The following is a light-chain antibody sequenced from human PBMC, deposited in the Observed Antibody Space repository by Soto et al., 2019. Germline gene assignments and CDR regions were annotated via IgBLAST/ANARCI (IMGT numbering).Light chain of an antibody. Sequence: QSALTQPASVSGSPGQSITISCTGISSDVGGYNYVSWYQQHADKAPKLMIYDVSNRRSGVSNRFSGSKSGNTASLTISGLQAEDDADYYCYSYTSSSTVLFGGGTKLAVL. CDR1: SSDVGGYNY. CDR3: YSYTSSSTVL. CDR2: DVS. J-gene: IGLJ2*01. V-gene: IGLV2-14*01.